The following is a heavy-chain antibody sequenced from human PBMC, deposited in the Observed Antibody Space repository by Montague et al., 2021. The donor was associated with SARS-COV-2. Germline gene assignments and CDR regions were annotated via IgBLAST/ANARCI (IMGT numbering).Heavy chain of an antibody. Sequence: SETLSLTCTVSGGSISSSSYYWGWIRQPPGKGLEWIGSIYYSGSTYYNPSLKSRVTISVDTSKNQFSLKLSSVTAADTAVYYCARQMTSWWELLYYFVYWGQGTLVTVSS. CDR2: IYYSGST. V-gene: IGHV4-39*01. CDR3: ARQMTSWWELLYYFVY. CDR1: GGSISSSSYY. D-gene: IGHD1-26*01. J-gene: IGHJ4*02.